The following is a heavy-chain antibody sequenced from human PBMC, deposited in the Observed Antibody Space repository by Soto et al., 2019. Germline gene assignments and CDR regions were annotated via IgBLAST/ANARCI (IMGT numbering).Heavy chain of an antibody. CDR1: GFTFSNAW. D-gene: IGHD2-15*01. V-gene: IGHV3-15*01. CDR3: TTEGIDCSGGSCYRYYYYGMDV. Sequence: PGGSLRLSCAASGFTFSNAWMSWVRQAPGKGLGWVGRIKSKTDGCTTDYAAPVKGRFTISRDDSKNTLYLQMNSLKTEDTAVYYCTTEGIDCSGGSCYRYYYYGMDVWGQGTPVTVFS. J-gene: IGHJ6*02. CDR2: IKSKTDGCTT.